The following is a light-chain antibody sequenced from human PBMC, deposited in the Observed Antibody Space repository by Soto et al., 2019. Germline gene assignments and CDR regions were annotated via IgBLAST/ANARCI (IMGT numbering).Light chain of an antibody. CDR1: SSDVGGFDH. Sequence: QSVLTQPASVSGAPGQPITISCTGASSDVGGFDHVSWYQQHPGKVPRLLIYDVSSRPSGVSDRFSGSKSGNTASLTISGLQAEDEADYYCNSFTTTNTYVFGTGTKSPS. V-gene: IGLV2-14*03. CDR3: NSFTTTNTYV. J-gene: IGLJ1*01. CDR2: DVS.